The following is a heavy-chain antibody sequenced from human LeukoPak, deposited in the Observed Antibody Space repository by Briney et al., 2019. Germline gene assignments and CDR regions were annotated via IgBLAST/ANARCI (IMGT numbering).Heavy chain of an antibody. V-gene: IGHV3-74*01. CDR2: INSDGSNT. J-gene: IGHJ6*02. Sequence: GGSLRLSCAASGFTFSSYWMHWVRQAPGKGLVWVSHINSDGSNTNYADYVKGRFTISRVNAKNTLYLQLNSLRAEDTAVYYCAREVGHYYGMDVWGQGTTVTVSS. CDR3: AREVGHYYGMDV. CDR1: GFTFSSYW. D-gene: IGHD2-15*01.